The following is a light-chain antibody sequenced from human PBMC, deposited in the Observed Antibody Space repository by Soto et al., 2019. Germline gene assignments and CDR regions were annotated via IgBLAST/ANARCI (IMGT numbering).Light chain of an antibody. V-gene: IGLV2-14*03. Sequence: QSALTQPASVSGSPGQSITLSCTGTSSDVGGNHVSWYQQHPGKAPRLIIYDVSNRPSGISNRFSVSKSDNTASLTISGLQADDEADYYCSSHTSPSRYVFGTGTKVTVL. CDR1: SSDVGGNH. CDR2: DVS. J-gene: IGLJ1*01. CDR3: SSHTSPSRYV.